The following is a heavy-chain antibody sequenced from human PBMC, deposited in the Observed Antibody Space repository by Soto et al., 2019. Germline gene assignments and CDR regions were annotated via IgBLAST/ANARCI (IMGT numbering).Heavy chain of an antibody. D-gene: IGHD6-13*01. Sequence: GGSLRLSCAASGFTFSSYGMHWVRQAPGKGLEWVAVIWYDGSNKYYADSVKGRFTISRDNSKNTLYLQMNSLRAEDTAVYYCARDHPKGQQLAYYFDYWGQGTLVTVSS. CDR1: GFTFSSYG. CDR3: ARDHPKGQQLAYYFDY. CDR2: IWYDGSNK. V-gene: IGHV3-33*01. J-gene: IGHJ4*02.